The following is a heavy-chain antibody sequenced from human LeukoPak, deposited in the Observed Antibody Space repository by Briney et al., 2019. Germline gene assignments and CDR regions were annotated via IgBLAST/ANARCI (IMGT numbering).Heavy chain of an antibody. J-gene: IGHJ4*02. Sequence: GGSLRLSCAASGFTFSTSAMTWVRQSPGKGLEWVSGIGNSAGSTYYADSVKGRFTISRDNSKNTLYLQMNSLRDEDTAVYYCAKVGRADDYYFGYWGQVTTVTFSS. V-gene: IGHV3-23*01. CDR3: AKVGRADDYYFGY. CDR2: IGNSAGST. D-gene: IGHD3-3*01. CDR1: GFTFSTSA.